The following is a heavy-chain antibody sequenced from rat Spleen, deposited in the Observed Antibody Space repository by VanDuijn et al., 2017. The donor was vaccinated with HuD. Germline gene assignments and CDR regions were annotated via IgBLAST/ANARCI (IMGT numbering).Heavy chain of an antibody. J-gene: IGHJ3*01. CDR3: ARYGSFDNWFAY. CDR2: ISYDGTAT. Sequence: EVQLVESGGGLVQPGRSLKLSCVTSGFTFNYYWMTWIRQAPTKGLEWVASISYDGTATYYRDSVKGRFTLSRDNAKSILYLQMDSLRSEDTATYYCARYGSFDNWFAYWGQGTLVTVSS. V-gene: IGHV5-29*01. CDR1: GFTFNYYW. D-gene: IGHD1-12*02.